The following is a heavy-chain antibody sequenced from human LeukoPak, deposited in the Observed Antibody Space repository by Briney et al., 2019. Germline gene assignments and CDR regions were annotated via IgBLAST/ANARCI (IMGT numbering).Heavy chain of an antibody. CDR2: ISGSGDNT. D-gene: IGHD3-22*01. V-gene: IGHV3-23*01. Sequence: GGSLRLSCAASGYTFSSYAISWVRQAPGKGLEWVSGISGSGDNTYYADSVKGRFTISRDNSKNTLYVQVNSLGTEDTAAYYCAKGSYYDSSGSFYFDYWGQGTLVTVSS. CDR1: GYTFSSYA. CDR3: AKGSYYDSSGSFYFDY. J-gene: IGHJ4*02.